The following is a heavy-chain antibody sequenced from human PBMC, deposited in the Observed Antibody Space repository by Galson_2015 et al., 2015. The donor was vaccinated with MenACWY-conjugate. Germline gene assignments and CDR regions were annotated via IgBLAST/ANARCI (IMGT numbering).Heavy chain of an antibody. D-gene: IGHD3-10*01. V-gene: IGHV3-48*04. CDR2: ISSGTNTI. CDR3: ASRSPSGWYGMDV. CDR1: GFSFSNYD. J-gene: IGHJ6*02. Sequence: SLRLSCAASGFSFSNYDMNWVRQAPGKGLEWISYISSGTNTIYYADSVKGRFTISRDNAKDSLYLQMNSLSAEDTAVYYCASRSPSGWYGMDVWGRRTTVTVSS.